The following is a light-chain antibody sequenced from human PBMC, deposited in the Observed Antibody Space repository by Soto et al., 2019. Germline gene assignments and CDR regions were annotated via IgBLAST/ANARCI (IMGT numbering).Light chain of an antibody. CDR1: QSVSSY. Sequence: ETVLTQSPATLSLSPRERATLSCRASQSVSSYLAWYQWKPGQAPRLLIYDASNRATGIPARVSGGGSGTDFTLTISSLEPEDFEVYYCQQRSDWPFTFGGGTKVEIK. V-gene: IGKV3-11*01. CDR2: DAS. J-gene: IGKJ4*01. CDR3: QQRSDWPFT.